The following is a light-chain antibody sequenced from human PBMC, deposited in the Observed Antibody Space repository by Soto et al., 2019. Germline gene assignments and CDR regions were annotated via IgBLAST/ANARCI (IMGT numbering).Light chain of an antibody. CDR3: QQYTTWTRT. V-gene: IGKV3-15*01. CDR1: ESINQN. J-gene: IGKJ4*01. Sequence: ETVMTQSPATLSVSPGEGATLSCRATESINQNLGWYQQKPGQAPRLLIHGASYRATGSPDRFSGRGSGTEFTLASSRLQSEAFAVYCCQQYTTWTRTFGGGTKVDIK. CDR2: GAS.